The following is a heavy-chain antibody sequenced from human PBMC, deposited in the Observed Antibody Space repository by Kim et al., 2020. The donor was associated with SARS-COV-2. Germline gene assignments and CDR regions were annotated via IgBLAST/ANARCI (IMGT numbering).Heavy chain of an antibody. CDR1: GGTFSSYT. CDR2: IIPILGIA. Sequence: SVKVSCKASGGTFSSYTISWVRQAPGQGLEWMGRIIPILGIANYAQKFQGRVTITADKSTSTAYMELSSLRSEDTAVYYCARDDHFPAQVGAFDYWGQGTLVTVSS. V-gene: IGHV1-69*04. D-gene: IGHD1-26*01. J-gene: IGHJ4*02. CDR3: ARDDHFPAQVGAFDY.